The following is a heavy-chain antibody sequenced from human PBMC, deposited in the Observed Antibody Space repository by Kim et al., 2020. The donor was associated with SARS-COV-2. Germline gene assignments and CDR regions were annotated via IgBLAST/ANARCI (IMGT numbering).Heavy chain of an antibody. Sequence: YTPSLKSRVTISVDPSQNQFSLKLSSVTAADTAVYYCARDALWFRSGIDYWGQGTLVTVSS. CDR3: ARDALWFRSGIDY. D-gene: IGHD3-10*01. J-gene: IGHJ4*02. V-gene: IGHV4-34*01.